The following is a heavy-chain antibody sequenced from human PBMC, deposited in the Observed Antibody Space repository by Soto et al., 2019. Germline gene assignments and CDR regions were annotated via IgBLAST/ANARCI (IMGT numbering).Heavy chain of an antibody. J-gene: IGHJ3*02. CDR3: ARDMRAVPWYGGVSSAFDM. CDR1: GFTFSKHW. CDR2: TKTDGST. Sequence: PSETLSLSCAASGFTFSKHWMHWVRQAPGQGLVWVSRTKTDGSTSYADSVKGRFTISRDNAKNTLYLEMNSLRAEDTAVYYCARDMRAVPWYGGVSSAFDMWGQGTMVTVSS. D-gene: IGHD3-10*01. V-gene: IGHV3-74*01.